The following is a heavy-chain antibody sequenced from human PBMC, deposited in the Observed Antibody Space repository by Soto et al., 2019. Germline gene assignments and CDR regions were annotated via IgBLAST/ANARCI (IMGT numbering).Heavy chain of an antibody. Sequence: EVLLVQSGGALVQPGGSLRLSCAASGFSFSNYDIQWVRQVRGKGLEWVSSIGRGGDTYYAGSVKGRFTISREDARNSLYLQMNSLTAGDTAVYYCVRDPAGHGMDVWGQGTTVTVSS. CDR1: GFSFSNYD. CDR2: IGRGGDT. V-gene: IGHV3-13*01. CDR3: VRDPAGHGMDV. D-gene: IGHD3-10*01. J-gene: IGHJ6*02.